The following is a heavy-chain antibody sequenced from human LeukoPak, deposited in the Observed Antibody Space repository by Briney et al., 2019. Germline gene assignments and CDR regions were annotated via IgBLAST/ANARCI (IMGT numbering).Heavy chain of an antibody. V-gene: IGHV1-18*01. CDR1: GYTFTSYG. Sequence: ASLKVSCTASGYTFTSYGISWVRQAPGQGLEWMGWISAYNGNTNYAQKLQGRVTMTTDTSTSTAYMELRSLRSDDTAVYYCARFRELECAFDIWGQGTMVTVSS. J-gene: IGHJ3*02. D-gene: IGHD3-10*01. CDR3: ARFRELECAFDI. CDR2: ISAYNGNT.